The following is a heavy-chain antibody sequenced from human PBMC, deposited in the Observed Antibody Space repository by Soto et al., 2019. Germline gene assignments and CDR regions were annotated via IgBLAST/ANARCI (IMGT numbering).Heavy chain of an antibody. CDR3: AREKTSYGMDV. CDR2: MNPHSGNT. CDR1: GGTFSTYT. V-gene: IGHV1-8*02. Sequence: QVQLVQSGAEVKKPGASVKVSCKASGGTFSTYTINWVRQATGQGLEWMGWMNPHSGNTGYAQKFQGRVTMTRNTSISTAYMELSSLRSEDTAVYYCAREKTSYGMDVWGQGTTVTVSS. J-gene: IGHJ6*02.